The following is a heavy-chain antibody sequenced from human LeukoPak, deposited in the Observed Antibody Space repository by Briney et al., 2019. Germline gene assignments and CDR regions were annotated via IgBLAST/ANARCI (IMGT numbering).Heavy chain of an antibody. V-gene: IGHV1-2*02. CDR3: ARGGAFCSITTCHEFDH. D-gene: IGHD2-2*01. CDR2: TNPSTGGT. J-gene: IGHJ4*02. Sequence: ASVEVSCKTSGYTFTGSYLHWVRQVPGQGLEWMGLTNPSTGGTKSAQQFEGRVTMTRDTSNTTGYLELRSLRLDDTATYYCARGGAFCSITTCHEFDHWGQGTLVIVSS. CDR1: GYTFTGSY.